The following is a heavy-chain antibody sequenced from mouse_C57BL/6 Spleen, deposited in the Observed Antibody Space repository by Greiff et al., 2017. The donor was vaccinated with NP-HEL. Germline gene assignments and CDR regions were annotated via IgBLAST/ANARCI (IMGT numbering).Heavy chain of an antibody. J-gene: IGHJ4*01. Sequence: SVKGRFTISRDNAKNTLYLQMSSLRSEDTALYYCARDDYDHYYAMDYWGQGTSVTVSS. CDR3: ARDDYDHYYAMDY. D-gene: IGHD2-4*01. V-gene: IGHV5-9*01.